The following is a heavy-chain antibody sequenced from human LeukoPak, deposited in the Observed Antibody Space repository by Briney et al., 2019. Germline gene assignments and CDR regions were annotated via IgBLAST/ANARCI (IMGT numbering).Heavy chain of an antibody. D-gene: IGHD3-9*01. CDR2: IKRKTDGGTT. J-gene: IGHJ5*02. V-gene: IGHV3-15*01. Sequence: GGSLRLSCAASGFTFSNAWMSRVRQAPGKGPEWIGRIKRKTDGGTTDFAAPVKCRFTISRHDSKITLYLQMNSLKTEDTAVYYCTPDPTYYDILTGYYQIWFDPWGWGTLVTVSS. CDR1: GFTFSNAW. CDR3: TPDPTYYDILTGYYQIWFDP.